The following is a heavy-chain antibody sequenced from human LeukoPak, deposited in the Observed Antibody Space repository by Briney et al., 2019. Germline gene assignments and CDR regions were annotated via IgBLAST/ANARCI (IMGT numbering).Heavy chain of an antibody. D-gene: IGHD2-2*01. CDR2: KNHSGGT. V-gene: IGHV4-34*01. CDR1: GGSFSGYY. J-gene: IGHJ4*02. CDR3: TRKKVVPTDMLDY. Sequence: PSETLSLTCAVYGGSFSGYYWSWIRQPPGKGLEWIGRKNHSGGTNYTPSLKSRDTISVNTYQHQISLKLNAVTAAYTAVCYCTRKKVVPTDMLDYWGQGTVVTVTS.